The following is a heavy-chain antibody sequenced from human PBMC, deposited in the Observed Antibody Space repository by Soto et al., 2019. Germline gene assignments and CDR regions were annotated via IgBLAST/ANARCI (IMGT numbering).Heavy chain of an antibody. J-gene: IGHJ3*02. D-gene: IGHD4-17*01. Sequence: QVQLQQWGAGLLKPSETLSLTCAVYGGSFSGYYWSWIRQPPGKGLEWIGEINHSGSTNYNPSLKRRATISVDTSKNQCSLKLGSVTAADTAVYYCARVGETTVTTLGAFDIWGQGTMVTVSS. V-gene: IGHV4-34*01. CDR1: GGSFSGYY. CDR3: ARVGETTVTTLGAFDI. CDR2: INHSGST.